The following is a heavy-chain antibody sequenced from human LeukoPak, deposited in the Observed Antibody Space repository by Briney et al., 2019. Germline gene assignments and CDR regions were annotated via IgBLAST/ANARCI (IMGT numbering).Heavy chain of an antibody. D-gene: IGHD1-1*01. J-gene: IGHJ4*02. Sequence: SQTLSLTCTVSGGSISSGSYYWSWIRQPAGKGLEWIGRIYTTGRTIYNPSLKSQVTISINTSKNQFSLKLTSVTATDTAMYYCARESLEFRFFDFWGQEALVTVSS. V-gene: IGHV4-61*02. CDR1: GGSISSGSYY. CDR3: ARESLEFRFFDF. CDR2: IYTTGRT.